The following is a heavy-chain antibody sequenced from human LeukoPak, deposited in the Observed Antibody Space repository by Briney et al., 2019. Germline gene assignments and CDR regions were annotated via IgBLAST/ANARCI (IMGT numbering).Heavy chain of an antibody. V-gene: IGHV3-33*01. CDR3: ARENNPWIQFSILDY. Sequence: GGSLRLSCAASGFTFSSYGMHWVRQAPGRGLEWVAVIWYDGSNKYYADSVKGRFTISRDNSENTLYLQMNSLRAEDTAVYYCARENNPWIQFSILDYWGQGTLVTVSS. CDR2: IWYDGSNK. CDR1: GFTFSSYG. D-gene: IGHD5-18*01. J-gene: IGHJ4*02.